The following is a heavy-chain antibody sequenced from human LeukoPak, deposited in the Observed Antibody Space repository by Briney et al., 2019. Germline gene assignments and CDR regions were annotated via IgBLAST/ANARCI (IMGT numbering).Heavy chain of an antibody. CDR1: GYTFTSYG. CDR2: ISVYNGNT. V-gene: IGHV1-18*01. J-gene: IGHJ4*02. CDR3: ARDFRYSGYDL. D-gene: IGHD5-12*01. Sequence: ASVKVSCKASGYTFTSYGISWVRQAPGQGLEWMGWISVYNGNTKYVQKFQGRVTMTTDTSTRTAYMELRSLRSDDTAVYYCARDFRYSGYDLWGQGTLVTVSS.